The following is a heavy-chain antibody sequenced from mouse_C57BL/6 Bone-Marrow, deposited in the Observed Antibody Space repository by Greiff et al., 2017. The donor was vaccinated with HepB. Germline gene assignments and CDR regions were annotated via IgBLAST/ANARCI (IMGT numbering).Heavy chain of an antibody. CDR3: AKNYVGWFAY. Sequence: QVHVKQSGAELARPGASVKLSCKASGYTFTSYGISWVKQRTGQGLEWIGEIYPRSGNTYYNEKFKGKATLTADKSSSTAYMELRSLTSEDSAVYFCAKNYVGWFAYWGQGTLVTVSA. CDR1: GYTFTSYG. V-gene: IGHV1-81*01. J-gene: IGHJ3*01. CDR2: IYPRSGNT. D-gene: IGHD1-1*01.